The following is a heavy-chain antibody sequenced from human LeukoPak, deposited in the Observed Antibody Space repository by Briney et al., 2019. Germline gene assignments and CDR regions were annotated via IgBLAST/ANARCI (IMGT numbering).Heavy chain of an antibody. V-gene: IGHV3-7*03. CDR1: GFIFSTYT. D-gene: IGHD3-9*01. CDR3: ARDYTGYFP. Sequence: PGGSLRLSCSASGFIFSTYTMYWVRQAPGKGLEWVANIKTDGSEKYYVDSVKGRFTISRDNAKNSLYLQMNSLRAEDTAVYYCARDYTGYFPWGQGTLVIVSS. J-gene: IGHJ5*02. CDR2: IKTDGSEK.